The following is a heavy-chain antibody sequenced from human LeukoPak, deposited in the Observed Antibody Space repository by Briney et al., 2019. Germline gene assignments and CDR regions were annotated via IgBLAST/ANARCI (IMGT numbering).Heavy chain of an antibody. V-gene: IGHV1-3*02. CDR1: GYTFTSYA. CDR3: ARESGLYGSGSRY. Sequence: GASVKVSCKASGYTFTSYAMHWVRQAPGQRLEWMGWSNAGNGNTKYSQEFQGRVTMTRTTSINTAYMELSSLRSDDTAVYYCARESGLYGSGSRYWGQGTLVTVSS. D-gene: IGHD3-10*01. J-gene: IGHJ4*02. CDR2: SNAGNGNT.